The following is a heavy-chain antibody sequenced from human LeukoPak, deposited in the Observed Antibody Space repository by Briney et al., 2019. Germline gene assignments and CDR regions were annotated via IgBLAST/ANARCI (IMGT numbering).Heavy chain of an antibody. CDR2: ISSSGSTI. CDR3: ARDRGFGEREMDY. CDR1: GFTFSDYY. Sequence: GGSLRLSCAASGFTFSDYYMSWIRQAPGKGLEWVSYISSSGSTIYYADSVKGRFTISRDNAKNSLYLQMNSLRAEDTALYYCARDRGFGEREMDYWGQGTLVTVSS. V-gene: IGHV3-11*01. D-gene: IGHD3-10*01. J-gene: IGHJ4*02.